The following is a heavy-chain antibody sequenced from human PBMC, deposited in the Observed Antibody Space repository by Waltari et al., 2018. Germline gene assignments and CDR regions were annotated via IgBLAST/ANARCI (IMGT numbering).Heavy chain of an antibody. CDR2: MNPNSGNK. V-gene: IGHV1-8*01. CDR1: GYTFTSYD. Sequence: QVQLVQSGAEVKKPGASVKVSCKASGYTFTSYDINWVRQATGQGLEWMGWMNPNSGNKGHEQKCQGRVTMTRNTAISTAYMELSSLRSEDTAVYYCARGGTIFRIFDYWGQGTLVTVSS. J-gene: IGHJ4*02. D-gene: IGHD3-3*01. CDR3: ARGGTIFRIFDY.